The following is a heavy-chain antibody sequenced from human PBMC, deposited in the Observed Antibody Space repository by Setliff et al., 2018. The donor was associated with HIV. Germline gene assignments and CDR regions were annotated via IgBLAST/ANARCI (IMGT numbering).Heavy chain of an antibody. Sequence: SETLSLTCTVSGGSISSSSYYWNWIRQPAGKGLEWIGHFYTSGSTNYNPSLKSRVTISVDTSKNHFSLKLSSVTAADTAVYYCARDPELYSSSSGWFDPWGQGTLVTVSS. CDR2: FYTSGST. V-gene: IGHV4-61*09. D-gene: IGHD6-6*01. CDR1: GGSISSSSYY. J-gene: IGHJ5*02. CDR3: ARDPELYSSSSGWFDP.